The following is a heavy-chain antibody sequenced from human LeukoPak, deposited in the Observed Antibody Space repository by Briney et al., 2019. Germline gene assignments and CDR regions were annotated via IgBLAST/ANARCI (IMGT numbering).Heavy chain of an antibody. CDR1: GFTFSGSA. J-gene: IGHJ4*02. Sequence: GRSLRLSCAASGFTFSGSAIHWVRQASGKGLEWVGRIRDKANSYATAYIASVKGRFTISRDDSKNTAYLQMSSLKTEDTAVYYCTRWDCTTTGCYPFDYWGQGTLVTVSS. D-gene: IGHD2-2*01. CDR3: TRWDCTTTGCYPFDY. CDR2: IRDKANSYAT. V-gene: IGHV3-73*01.